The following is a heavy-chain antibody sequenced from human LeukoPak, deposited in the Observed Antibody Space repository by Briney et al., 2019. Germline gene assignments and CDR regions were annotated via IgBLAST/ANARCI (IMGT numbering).Heavy chain of an antibody. D-gene: IGHD1-14*01. CDR3: ASGQDTCKAGRK. CDR1: CASVTGGIYF. V-gene: IGHV4-31*03. J-gene: IGHJ4*02. Sequence: SETLSLTCSVSCASVTGGIYFWSWIRQHPGKGLEWIGHIHPSGTVYYNASLKSRLTISLDTSKNLFSLNLRSVTVADTAVYYCASGQDTCKAGRKWGQGTLVTVSS. CDR2: IHPSGTV.